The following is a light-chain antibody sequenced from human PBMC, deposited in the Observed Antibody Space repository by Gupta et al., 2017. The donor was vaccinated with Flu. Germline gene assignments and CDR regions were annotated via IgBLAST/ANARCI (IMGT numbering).Light chain of an antibody. V-gene: IGKV4-1*01. CDR2: LAS. Sequence: DIVMTQSPDSLAVSLGERATINCKSSQSVLYSYNNKNNLAWYQQKPGQPPKLLIYLASSREAWVPDRFSGSGSGTDFTLTISSLQAEDVAVYYCQQDHSPPFTFGGGTKVVIK. CDR3: QQDHSPPFT. CDR1: QSVLYSYNNKNN. J-gene: IGKJ4*01.